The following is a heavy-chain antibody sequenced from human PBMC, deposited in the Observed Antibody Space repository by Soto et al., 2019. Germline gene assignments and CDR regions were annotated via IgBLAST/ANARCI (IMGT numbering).Heavy chain of an antibody. V-gene: IGHV1-69*04. D-gene: IGHD2-2*01. J-gene: IGHJ6*02. CDR2: IIPILGIA. Sequence: ASVKVSCKASGGTFSSYTISWVRQAPGQGLEWMGRIIPILGIANYAQKFQGRVTITADKSTSTAYMELSSLRSDDTAVYYCARDRLVPAAIEYYYYGMDVWGQGTTVTVSS. CDR3: ARDRLVPAAIEYYYYGMDV. CDR1: GGTFSSYT.